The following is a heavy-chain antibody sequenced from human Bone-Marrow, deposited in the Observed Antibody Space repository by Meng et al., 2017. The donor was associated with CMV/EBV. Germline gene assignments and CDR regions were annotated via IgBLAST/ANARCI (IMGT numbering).Heavy chain of an antibody. CDR3: ARESSPNWFDP. D-gene: IGHD6-6*01. J-gene: IGHJ5*02. CDR1: GYTFTSYY. V-gene: IGHV1-46*01. CDR2: INPSGGST. Sequence: SVKVSCKASGYTFTSYYMHWARQAPGQGLEWMGIINPSGGSTSYAQKFQGRVTMTRDTSTSTVYMELSSLRSEDTAVYYCARESSPNWFDPWGQGTLVTVSS.